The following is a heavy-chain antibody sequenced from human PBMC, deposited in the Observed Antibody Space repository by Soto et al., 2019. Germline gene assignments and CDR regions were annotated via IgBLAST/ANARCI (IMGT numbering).Heavy chain of an antibody. CDR1: GFTFSSCG. CDR2: IWYDGSNK. V-gene: IGHV3-33*01. CDR3: AREFSSGWYRYGMDV. J-gene: IGHJ6*02. D-gene: IGHD6-19*01. Sequence: QVQLVESGGGVVQPGRSLRLSCAASGFTFSSCGMHWVRQAPGKGLEWVAVIWYDGSNKYYADSVKGRFTISRDNSKNTLYLQMNSLRAEDTAVYYCAREFSSGWYRYGMDVWGQGTTVTVSS.